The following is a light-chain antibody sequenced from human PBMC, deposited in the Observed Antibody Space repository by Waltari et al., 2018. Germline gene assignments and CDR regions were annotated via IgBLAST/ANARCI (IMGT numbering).Light chain of an antibody. CDR2: AAS. CDR1: QGISTY. Sequence: DIQLTQSPSFLSASVGDRVTITCRASQGISTYLAWYQQKPGKAPKLLIYAASTLQSGVPSRFSGSGSGTEFTLTISSLQPEDFATYYCQQFNSYPRTCGQGTKVEIK. J-gene: IGKJ1*01. V-gene: IGKV1-9*01. CDR3: QQFNSYPRT.